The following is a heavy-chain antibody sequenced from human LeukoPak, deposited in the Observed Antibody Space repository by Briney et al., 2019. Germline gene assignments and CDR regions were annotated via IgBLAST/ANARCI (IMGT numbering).Heavy chain of an antibody. CDR1: GFTFGNYA. J-gene: IGHJ6*03. Sequence: GGSLRLSCAASGFTFGNYAMSWVRQAPGKGLEWVSGIGWNGGSIGYADSVKGRFTISRDNAKNSLYLQMNSLRAEDTALYYCAKDTGSAAAYYMDVWGKGTTVTVSS. V-gene: IGHV3-9*01. D-gene: IGHD2-2*01. CDR3: AKDTGSAAAYYMDV. CDR2: IGWNGGSI.